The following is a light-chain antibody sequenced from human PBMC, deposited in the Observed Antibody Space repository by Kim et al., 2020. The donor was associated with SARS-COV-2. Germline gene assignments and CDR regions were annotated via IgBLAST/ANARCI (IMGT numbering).Light chain of an antibody. Sequence: LGASVKLHCTLSSGHSSYAIAWHEPQPEKGPRYLMKLNSDGSHSKGDGIPDRFSGSSSGAERYLTISSLQSEDEADYYCQTWGRGMFGGGTQLTVL. V-gene: IGLV4-69*01. CDR1: SGHSSYA. CDR2: LNSDGSH. CDR3: QTWGRGM. J-gene: IGLJ3*02.